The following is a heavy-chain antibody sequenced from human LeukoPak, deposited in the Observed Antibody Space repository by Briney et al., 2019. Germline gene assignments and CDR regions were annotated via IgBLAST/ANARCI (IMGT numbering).Heavy chain of an antibody. D-gene: IGHD5-18*01. CDR1: GFSFTTYW. CDR3: ARREMPSRGWLQYYFDY. J-gene: IGHJ4*02. V-gene: IGHV5-51*01. Sequence: GESLKISCQASGFSFTTYWIGWVRQMPGKGLEWMGIIYPGDSDTRYSPSFQGQVTISADKSISTAYLQWSSLKASDTAMYYCARREMPSRGWLQYYFDYWGQGTLVTVSS. CDR2: IYPGDSDT.